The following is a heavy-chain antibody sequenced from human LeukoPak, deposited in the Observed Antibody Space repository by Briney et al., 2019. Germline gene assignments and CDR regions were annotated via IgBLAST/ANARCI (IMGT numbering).Heavy chain of an antibody. D-gene: IGHD3-10*01. V-gene: IGHV3-21*01. J-gene: IGHJ4*02. CDR2: ISSSSSYI. CDR1: GFTFSSYS. Sequence: PGGSLRLSCAASGFTFSSYSMNWVRQAPGKGLEWVSSISSSSSYICYVDSVKGRFTISRDNAKNSLYLQMNSLRAEDTAVYYCARNQGHNYGSGTIMIGYWGQGTLVTVSS. CDR3: ARNQGHNYGSGTIMIGY.